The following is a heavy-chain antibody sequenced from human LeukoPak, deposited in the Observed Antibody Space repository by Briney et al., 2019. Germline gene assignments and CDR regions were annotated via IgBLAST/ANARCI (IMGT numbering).Heavy chain of an antibody. CDR2: INSDGSST. Sequence: GGSMRLSCAASGFTFSSYWMHWVRQAPGKGLVWVSRINSDGSSTSYADSVKGRFTISRDNAKNTLYLQMNSLRAEDTAVYYCARTKWFGEEMAFDIWGQGTMVTVSS. D-gene: IGHD3-10*01. J-gene: IGHJ3*02. CDR1: GFTFSSYW. CDR3: ARTKWFGEEMAFDI. V-gene: IGHV3-74*01.